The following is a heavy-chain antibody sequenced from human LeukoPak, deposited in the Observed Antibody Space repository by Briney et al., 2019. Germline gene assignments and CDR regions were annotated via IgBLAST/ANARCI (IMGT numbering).Heavy chain of an antibody. J-gene: IGHJ4*02. D-gene: IGHD6-13*01. Sequence: PGESLRLSCEVSGFTFSSSRMNWVRQAPGKGLEWVSYISSRGTTKHYADSVKGRFTISRDNAKNALYLQMNSLRVEDTAVYYCANFEPGYTSSWHAEFWGQGTLVTVSS. CDR3: ANFEPGYTSSWHAEF. CDR1: GFTFSSSR. V-gene: IGHV3-48*01. CDR2: ISSRGTTK.